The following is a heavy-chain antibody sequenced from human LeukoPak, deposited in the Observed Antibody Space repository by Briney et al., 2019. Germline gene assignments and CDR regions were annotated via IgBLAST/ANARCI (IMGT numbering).Heavy chain of an antibody. V-gene: IGHV3-30*04. CDR2: ISFDGTDA. J-gene: IGHJ4*02. CDR1: GFTFSSYA. CDR3: AKGPFFYYDASGYNYFDS. Sequence: GGSLRLSCAASGFTFSSYAIHWVRQAPGKGLEWVAVISFDGTDAFYADSVKGRFTPSRDNSKDTLYLQMNNLRVEDTAIYYCAKGPFFYYDASGYNYFDSWGQGTLVTVSS. D-gene: IGHD3-22*01.